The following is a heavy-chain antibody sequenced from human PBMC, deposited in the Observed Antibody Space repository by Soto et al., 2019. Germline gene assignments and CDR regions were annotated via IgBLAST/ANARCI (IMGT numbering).Heavy chain of an antibody. J-gene: IGHJ4*02. CDR3: VKPASGWYLWYFDK. Sequence: QVQLVESGGGVVQPGGSLRLSCVASGFTFSSYGMHWVRQAPGKGMEWVAVISYDGRNKQNGDSVKGRVTTSRHNSENTLYLQMTSLGAEDSGVYYCVKPASGWYLWYFDKYGKGSLVTVSS. D-gene: IGHD6-19*01. CDR2: ISYDGRNK. V-gene: IGHV3-30*18. CDR1: GFTFSSYG.